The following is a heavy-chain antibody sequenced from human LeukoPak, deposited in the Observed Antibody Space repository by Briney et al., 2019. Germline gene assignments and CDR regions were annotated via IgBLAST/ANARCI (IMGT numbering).Heavy chain of an antibody. CDR3: AKDSTASGSYYGMDI. J-gene: IGHJ6*02. CDR2: ISGSGGST. D-gene: IGHD3-3*01. Sequence: GGSLRLSCAASGFAFNNYVMTCVRQAPGKGLEWVASISGSGGSTYYTDSVKGRFTMSRDNSKNTLYLQMNSLRAEDTAVYYCAKDSTASGSYYGMDIWGQGTTVTVSS. CDR1: GFAFNNYV. V-gene: IGHV3-23*01.